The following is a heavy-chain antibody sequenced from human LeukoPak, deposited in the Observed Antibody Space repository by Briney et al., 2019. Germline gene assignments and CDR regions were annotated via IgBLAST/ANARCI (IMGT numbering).Heavy chain of an antibody. CDR2: IYYSGST. Sequence: SETLSLTCTVSGGSTSSYYWSWIRQPPGKGLEWIGYIYYSGSTNYNPSLKSRVTISVDTSKNQFSLKLSSVTAADTAVYYCAKTLGYSGYDSAYYFDYWGQGTLVTVSS. J-gene: IGHJ4*02. V-gene: IGHV4-59*01. CDR1: GGSTSSYY. CDR3: AKTLGYSGYDSAYYFDY. D-gene: IGHD5-12*01.